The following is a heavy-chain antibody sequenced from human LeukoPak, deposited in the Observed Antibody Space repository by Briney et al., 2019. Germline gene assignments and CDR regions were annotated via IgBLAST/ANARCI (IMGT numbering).Heavy chain of an antibody. CDR3: ARSPGVGFGELIYYYYMDV. J-gene: IGHJ6*03. Sequence: PSETLSLTCTVSGGSISSGGYYWSWIRQHPGKGLEWIGYIYYSGSTYYNPSLKSRVTISVDTSKNQFSLKLSSVTAADTAVYYCARSPGVGFGELIYYYYMDVWGKGTTVTVSS. CDR2: IYYSGST. CDR1: GGSISSGGYY. D-gene: IGHD3-10*01. V-gene: IGHV4-31*03.